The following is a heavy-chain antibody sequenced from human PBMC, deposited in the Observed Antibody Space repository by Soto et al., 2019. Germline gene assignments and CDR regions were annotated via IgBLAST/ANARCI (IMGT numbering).Heavy chain of an antibody. V-gene: IGHV3-66*01. CDR2: IYSGGST. J-gene: IGHJ6*03. Sequence: GGSLRLSCAASGFTVSSNYMTWVRQAPGKGLEWVSVIYSGGSTYYADSVKGRFTISRDNSKNTLYLQMNSLRAEDTAVYYCSRVWSGYYSPGYYYYYMDVWGKGTTVTVSS. CDR3: SRVWSGYYSPGYYYYYMDV. CDR1: GFTVSSNY. D-gene: IGHD3-3*01.